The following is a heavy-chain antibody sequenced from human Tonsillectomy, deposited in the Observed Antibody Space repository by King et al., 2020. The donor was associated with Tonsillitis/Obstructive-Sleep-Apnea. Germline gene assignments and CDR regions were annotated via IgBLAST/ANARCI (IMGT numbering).Heavy chain of an antibody. J-gene: IGHJ4*02. V-gene: IGHV3-7*01. CDR2: IKQDGSEK. D-gene: IGHD3-22*01. Sequence: VQLVESGGGLVQPGGSLRLSCAASGFTFSSYWMSWVRQVPGKGLEWVANIKQDGSEKYSVDSVKGRFTISRDNTKNSLYLQMNSLRAEDTAVYYCARVESGYYDSSVLRHYYFDYWGQGTLVTVSS. CDR3: ARVESGYYDSSVLRHYYFDY. CDR1: GFTFSSYW.